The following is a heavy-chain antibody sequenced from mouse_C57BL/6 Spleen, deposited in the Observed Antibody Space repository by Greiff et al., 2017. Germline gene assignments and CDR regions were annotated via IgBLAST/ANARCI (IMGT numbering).Heavy chain of an antibody. V-gene: IGHV1-80*01. CDR2: IYPGDGDT. J-gene: IGHJ1*03. CDR3: ARPPLLLREKWYFDV. CDR1: GYAFSSYW. Sequence: VKLMESGAELVKPGASVKISCKASGYAFSSYWMNWVKQRPGKGLEWIGQIYPGDGDTNYNGKFKGKATLTADKSSSTAYMQLSSLTSEDSAVYFCARPPLLLREKWYFDVWGTGTTVTVSS. D-gene: IGHD1-1*01.